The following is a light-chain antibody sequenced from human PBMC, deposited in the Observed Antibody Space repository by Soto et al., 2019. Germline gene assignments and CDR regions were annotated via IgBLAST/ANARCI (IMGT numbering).Light chain of an antibody. CDR3: QTWGTGIP. J-gene: IGLJ2*01. Sequence: QLVLTQSPSASASLGASVKLSCTLTSGHSSYAIAWHQQQPEKGPRFLMKVNSVGTHSRGDGIPDRFSGSGSGTERYLTISSLQSDDEADYYCQTWGTGIPFGGGTKLTVL. V-gene: IGLV4-69*01. CDR2: VNSVGTH. CDR1: SGHSSYA.